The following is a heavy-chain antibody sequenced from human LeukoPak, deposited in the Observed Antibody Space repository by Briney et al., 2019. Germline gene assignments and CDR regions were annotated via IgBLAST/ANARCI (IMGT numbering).Heavy chain of an antibody. CDR1: GYTFTSYD. V-gene: IGHV1-8*01. D-gene: IGHD2-2*01. J-gene: IGHJ3*02. CDR3: ARVYCSSTSCYGEDAFDI. Sequence: ASVKVSCKASGYTFTSYDINWARQATGQGLEWMGWMNPNSGNTGYAQKFQGRVTMTRNTSISTAYMELSSLRSEDTAVYYCARVYCSSTSCYGEDAFDIWGQGTMVTVSS. CDR2: MNPNSGNT.